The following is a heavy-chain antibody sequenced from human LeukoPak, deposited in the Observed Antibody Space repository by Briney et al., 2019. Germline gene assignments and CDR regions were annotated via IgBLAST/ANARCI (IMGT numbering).Heavy chain of an antibody. CDR3: ARDRDYSPTWILQH. CDR1: GFPFSGYW. D-gene: IGHD2-15*01. J-gene: IGHJ1*01. CDR2: IKPDGSYT. V-gene: IGHV3-74*01. Sequence: GGSLRLSCAASGFPFSGYWMYWLRQAPGKGMVWVSRIKPDGSYTSYADFVKGRFTTSRDNAKNTLYLQLSSLRAEDTAVYYCARDRDYSPTWILQHWGQGTLVTVSS.